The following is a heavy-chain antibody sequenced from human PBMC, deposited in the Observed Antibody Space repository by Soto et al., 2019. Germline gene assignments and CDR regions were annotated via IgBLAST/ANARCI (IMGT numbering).Heavy chain of an antibody. J-gene: IGHJ6*02. V-gene: IGHV1-69*13. D-gene: IGHD6-13*01. CDR2: IIPIFGTA. CDR3: ARDWYRSSSQSMDV. Sequence: GASVKVSCKASGGTFSSYAISWVRQAPGQGLEWMGGIIPIFGTANYAQKFQGRVTITADESTSTAYMELSSLRSEDTAVYYCARDWYRSSSQSMDVWGQRTTVTVSS. CDR1: GGTFSSYA.